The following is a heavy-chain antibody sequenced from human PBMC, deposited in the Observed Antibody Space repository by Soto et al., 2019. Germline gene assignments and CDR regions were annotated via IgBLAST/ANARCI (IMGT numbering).Heavy chain of an antibody. V-gene: IGHV1-46*03. CDR1: GYTFTSYY. D-gene: IGHD6-19*01. J-gene: IGHJ6*02. CDR2: INPSGGST. Sequence: ASVKVSCKASGYTFTSYYMHWVRQAPGQGLEWMGIINPSGGSTSYAQKFQGRVTMTRDTSTSTVYMELSSLRSEDTAVYYCARGIRKQWLVLAHYGMDVWGQGTTVTVSS. CDR3: ARGIRKQWLVLAHYGMDV.